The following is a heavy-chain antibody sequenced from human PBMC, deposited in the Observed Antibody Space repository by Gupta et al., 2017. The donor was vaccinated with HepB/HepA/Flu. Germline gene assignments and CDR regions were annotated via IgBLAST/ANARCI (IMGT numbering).Heavy chain of an antibody. J-gene: IGHJ6*01. CDR3: AKVLVYYGGYYYYYYGMDV. CDR1: G. Sequence: GMHWVRQAPGKGLEWVAVISYDGSNKYYADSVKGRFTISRDNSKNTLYLQMNSLRAEDTAVYYCAKVLVYYGGYYYYYYGMDVWGQGTTVTVS. V-gene: IGHV3-30*18. D-gene: IGHD3-22*01. CDR2: ISYDGSNK.